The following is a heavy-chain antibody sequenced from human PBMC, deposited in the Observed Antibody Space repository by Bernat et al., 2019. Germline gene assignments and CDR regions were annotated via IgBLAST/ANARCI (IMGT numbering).Heavy chain of an antibody. CDR1: GFTFSSFP. D-gene: IGHD3-3*01. CDR3: ARSARSYDFWSGPHFDY. CDR2: ISGNGDST. Sequence: EVHLVESGGGLVQPGGSLRLSCAASGFTFSSFPMHWVRQAPGKGLEYVSGISGNGDSTYYANSVKGRFTISRDNSKNTLYLQMNSLRAEDTAVYYCARSARSYDFWSGPHFDYWGQGTLVTVSS. V-gene: IGHV3-64*01. J-gene: IGHJ4*02.